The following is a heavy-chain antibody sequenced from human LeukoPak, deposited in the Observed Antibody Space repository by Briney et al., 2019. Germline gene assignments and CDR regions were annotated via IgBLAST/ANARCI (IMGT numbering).Heavy chain of an antibody. Sequence: PSETLSLTCSVSGMSITSRHYWGWIRQTPGKGLEWIGSTSHSDSPYYNPSLESRVTISLDTSRNLFSLKLTSVTAADTAVYFCARDFGETSLPNCFDPWGQGTLVTVSS. D-gene: IGHD3-16*01. CDR1: GMSITSRHY. CDR2: TSHSDSP. CDR3: ARDFGETSLPNCFDP. V-gene: IGHV4-38-2*02. J-gene: IGHJ5*02.